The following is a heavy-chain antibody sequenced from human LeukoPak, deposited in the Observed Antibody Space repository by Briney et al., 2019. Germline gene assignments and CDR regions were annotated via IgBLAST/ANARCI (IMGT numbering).Heavy chain of an antibody. CDR2: INPLNGIT. Sequence: VASVKVCCKTSGGSFSSYAFSWVRQAPGQGLEWMGRINPLNGITIYAQNFQGRVTITTDESTNTVYMDVNSLRSEDAAMYYCARFEFSSSWPPYDVFDIWGQGTMVTVSS. V-gene: IGHV1-69*04. CDR3: ARFEFSSSWPPYDVFDI. D-gene: IGHD6-13*01. J-gene: IGHJ3*02. CDR1: GGSFSSYA.